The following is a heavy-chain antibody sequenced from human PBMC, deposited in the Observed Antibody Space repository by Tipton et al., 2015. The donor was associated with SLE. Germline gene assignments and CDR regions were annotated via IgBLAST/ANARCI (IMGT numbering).Heavy chain of an antibody. CDR1: GGSITGSSDY. CDR2: IFRSGST. Sequence: LRLSCSVSGGSITGSSDYWGWIRQPPGKGLVWIGVIFRSGSTYYSRSLKSPVTMSLDMSNNQFSLKLTSVTAADTAVYYCARTWSFNWFAPWGQGTLVTVSS. V-gene: IGHV4-39*07. CDR3: ARTWSFNWFAP. J-gene: IGHJ5*02.